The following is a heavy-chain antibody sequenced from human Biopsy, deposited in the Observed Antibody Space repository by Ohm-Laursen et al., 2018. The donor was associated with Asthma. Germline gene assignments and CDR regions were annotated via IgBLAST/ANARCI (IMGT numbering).Heavy chain of an antibody. CDR1: GFTFSSYG. V-gene: IGHV3-30*03. J-gene: IGHJ4*02. CDR3: ASQSSGPDFWSGYYYFDY. CDR2: ISYDGSNK. D-gene: IGHD3-3*01. Sequence: SLRLSCAASGFTFSSYGMHWVRQAPGKGLEWVAVISYDGSNKYYADSVKGRFSISRDNSKNTLYLQMNSLRAEDTAVYYCASQSSGPDFWSGYYYFDYWGQGTLVTVSS.